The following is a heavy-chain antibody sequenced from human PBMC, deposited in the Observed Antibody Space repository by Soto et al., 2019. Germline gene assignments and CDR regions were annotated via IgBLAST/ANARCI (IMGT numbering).Heavy chain of an antibody. V-gene: IGHV3-15*01. CDR2: IKSKTDGGTI. CDR1: GFTFSNAW. Sequence: PGGSLRLSGAASGFTFSNAWMNWVRQAPGKGLEWVGLIKSKTDGGTIDYPAPVKGRFIISRDDSRNTLYLQMNSLKTEDTAVYYCTTAHPRGPDYWGQGTLVTVSS. J-gene: IGHJ4*02. D-gene: IGHD5-12*01. CDR3: TTAHPRGPDY.